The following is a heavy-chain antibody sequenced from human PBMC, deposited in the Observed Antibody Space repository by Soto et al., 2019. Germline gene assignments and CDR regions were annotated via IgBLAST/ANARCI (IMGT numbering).Heavy chain of an antibody. CDR3: ARGRDSRGYGYYYYGMDV. CDR1: GGTFSSYA. D-gene: IGHD3-22*01. Sequence: QVQLVQSGAEVKKPGSSVKVSCKASGGTFSSYAISWVRHAPGQGLEWMGGIIPIFGTANYAQKFQGRVTITADESTSTAYMELSSLRSEDTAVYYCARGRDSRGYGYYYYGMDVWGQGTTVTVSS. V-gene: IGHV1-69*12. CDR2: IIPIFGTA. J-gene: IGHJ6*02.